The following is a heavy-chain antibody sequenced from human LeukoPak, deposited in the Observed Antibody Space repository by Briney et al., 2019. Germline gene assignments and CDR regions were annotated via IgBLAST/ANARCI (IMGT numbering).Heavy chain of an antibody. CDR2: TYYRSKWYN. V-gene: IGHV6-1*01. Sequence: SQTLSLTCVISGDIVASDSTACNWIRQSPSRGLEWLGRTYYRSKWYNDYALSMKSRITINPDTSKNQFSLQLNSVTPEDTAVYYCARGGQGDGYSADEAFDFWGQGTMVTVSS. CDR3: ARGGQGDGYSADEAFDF. D-gene: IGHD5-24*01. CDR1: GDIVASDSTA. J-gene: IGHJ3*01.